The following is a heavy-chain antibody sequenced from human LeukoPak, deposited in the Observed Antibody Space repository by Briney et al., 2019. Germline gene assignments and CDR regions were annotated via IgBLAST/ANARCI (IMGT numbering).Heavy chain of an antibody. CDR3: ARADSSSWALSFDY. V-gene: IGHV4-59*01. CDR1: GVSISGYY. Sequence: SETLSLTCTVSGVSISGYYWSWIRQPPGKGLEWIGYIYYSGSTNYNPSLKSRVTISVDTFKNQFSLKLSSVTAADTAVYYCARADSSSWALSFDYWGQGTLVTVSS. CDR2: IYYSGST. D-gene: IGHD6-13*01. J-gene: IGHJ4*02.